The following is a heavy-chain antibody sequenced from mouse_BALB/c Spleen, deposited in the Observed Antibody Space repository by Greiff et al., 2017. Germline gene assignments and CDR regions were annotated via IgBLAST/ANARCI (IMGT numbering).Heavy chain of an antibody. V-gene: IGHV5-4*02. D-gene: IGHD1-1*01. CDR2: ISDGGSYT. CDR1: GFTFSDYY. J-gene: IGHJ3*01. Sequence: EVHLVESGGGLVKPGGSLKLSCAASGFTFSDYYMYWVRQTPEKRLEWVATISDGGSYTYYPDCVKGRFTISRDNAKNNLYLQMSSLKSEDTAMYYCARDYYGSSWFAYWGQGTLVTVSA. CDR3: ARDYYGSSWFAY.